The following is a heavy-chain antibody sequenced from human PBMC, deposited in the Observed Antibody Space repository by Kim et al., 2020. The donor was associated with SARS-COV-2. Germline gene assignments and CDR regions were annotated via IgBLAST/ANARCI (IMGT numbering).Heavy chain of an antibody. CDR3: ARDVALWFGDLSYFDY. J-gene: IGHJ4*02. V-gene: IGHV3-33*01. CDR1: GFTFSSYG. CDR2: IWYDGSNK. D-gene: IGHD3-10*01. Sequence: GGSLRLSCAASGFTFSSYGMYWVRQAPGKGLEWVAVIWYDGSNKYYADSVKGRFTISRDNSKNTLYLQMNSLRAEDTAVYYCARDVALWFGDLSYFDYWGQGTLVTVSS.